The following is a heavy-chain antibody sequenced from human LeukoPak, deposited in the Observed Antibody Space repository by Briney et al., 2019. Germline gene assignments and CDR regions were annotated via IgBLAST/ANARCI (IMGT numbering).Heavy chain of an antibody. CDR2: ISDSGRNT. CDR3: AAGRYFDF. V-gene: IGHV3-23*01. Sequence: GGSLRLSCAASGFTFSSYAMSWVRQTPGKGLDWVSAISDSGRNTYYADFVKGRFTVSRDDSKNTLYLQMNSLRAEDTAVYYCAAGRYFDFWGQGALVTVSS. CDR1: GFTFSSYA. J-gene: IGHJ4*02.